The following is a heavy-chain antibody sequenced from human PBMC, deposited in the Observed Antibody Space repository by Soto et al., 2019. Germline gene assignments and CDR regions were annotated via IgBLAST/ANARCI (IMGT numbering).Heavy chain of an antibody. V-gene: IGHV4-30-2*01. J-gene: IGHJ3*02. CDR3: ARRDSGGYYDSSGYYGHAFDI. Sequence: SETLSLTCAVSGGSISSGGYSWSWIRQPPGKGLEWIGYIYHSGSTYYNPSLKSRVTISVDRSKNQFSLKLSSVTAADTAVYYCARRDSGGYYDSSGYYGHAFDIWGQGTMVTVSS. CDR1: GGSISSGGYS. CDR2: IYHSGST. D-gene: IGHD3-22*01.